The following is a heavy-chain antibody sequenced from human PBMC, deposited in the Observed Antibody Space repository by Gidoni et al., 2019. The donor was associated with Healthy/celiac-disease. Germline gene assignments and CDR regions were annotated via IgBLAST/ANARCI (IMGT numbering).Heavy chain of an antibody. Sequence: QVRLQESGPGLVKASETLSLTCSVSGGSISSYYWSWIRQPPGKGLELIGYIYDSGSTKYNSSLKSRVTMSVDTSKNQFSLKLRSVTAADTAVYYCARVVDYGGYASYPDNWGQGTLVTVHS. CDR3: ARVVDYGGYASYPDN. J-gene: IGHJ4*02. V-gene: IGHV4-59*01. CDR1: GGSISSYY. D-gene: IGHD4-17*01. CDR2: IYDSGST.